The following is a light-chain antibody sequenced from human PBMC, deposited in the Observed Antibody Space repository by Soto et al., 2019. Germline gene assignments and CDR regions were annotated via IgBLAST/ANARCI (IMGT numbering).Light chain of an antibody. J-gene: IGLJ2*01. CDR3: CSYAGTYTWI. Sequence: QSALTQPASVSGSPGESITISCTGTRSDIGSYNSIAWYQQHPGKAPRVMIFEVTKRPSGISNRFSGSKSGSTASLTISGLQADDEADYYCCSYAGTYTWIFGGGTKLTVL. CDR1: RSDIGSYNS. CDR2: EVT. V-gene: IGLV2-23*02.